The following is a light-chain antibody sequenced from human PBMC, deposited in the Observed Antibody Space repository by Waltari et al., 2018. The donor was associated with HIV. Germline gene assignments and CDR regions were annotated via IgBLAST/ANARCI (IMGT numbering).Light chain of an antibody. Sequence: IQMTQSPSSLSAFVGDRVTITCHASQDITNFLNWYQQKPGEAPKLLIYDASNLNTGAPSRFSGGGFGTHFTFTITSLQPEDIGTYYCQQYDDVPVTFGQGTKLEI. CDR3: QQYDDVPVT. V-gene: IGKV1-33*01. CDR1: QDITNF. CDR2: DAS. J-gene: IGKJ2*01.